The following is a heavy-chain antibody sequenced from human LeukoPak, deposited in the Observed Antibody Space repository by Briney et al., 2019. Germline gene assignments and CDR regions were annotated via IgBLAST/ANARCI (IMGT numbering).Heavy chain of an antibody. Sequence: GGSLRLSCAASGFTFSSYVMSWVRQAPGKGLEWVSAISGSGGSTYYADSVKGRVTISRDNSKNTLYLQMSSLRAEDTAVYYCAKGSCSSSSCYVMYFLHWGQGTLVTVSS. CDR1: GFTFSSYV. D-gene: IGHD2-2*01. CDR2: ISGSGGST. CDR3: AKGSCSSSSCYVMYFLH. J-gene: IGHJ1*01. V-gene: IGHV3-23*01.